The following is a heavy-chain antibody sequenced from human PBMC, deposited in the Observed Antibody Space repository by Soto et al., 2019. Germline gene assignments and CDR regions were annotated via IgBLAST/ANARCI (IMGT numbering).Heavy chain of an antibody. D-gene: IGHD2-15*01. CDR3: ARLSPGGAPRGYYYYYYGMDV. CDR2: IIPIFGTA. Sequence: GASVKVSCKASGGTFSSYAISWVRQAPGQGLEWMGGIIPIFGTANYAQKFQGRVTITADESTSTAYMELSSLRSEDTAVYYCARLSPGGAPRGYYYYYYGMDVWGQGTTVTVSS. J-gene: IGHJ6*02. V-gene: IGHV1-69*13. CDR1: GGTFSSYA.